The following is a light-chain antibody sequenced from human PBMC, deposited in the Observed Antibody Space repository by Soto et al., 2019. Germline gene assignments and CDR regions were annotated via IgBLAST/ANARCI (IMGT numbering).Light chain of an antibody. CDR1: QSISTW. Sequence: DIQMTQSPSTLSASVGDRVTITCRASQSISTWLAWYQQKPGKAPKLLIYKASTLESGIPSRFSGSGSGTEFTLAITSLQPDDFATYYCQHYNGYSSVTFGGGTKVDI. J-gene: IGKJ4*01. V-gene: IGKV1-5*03. CDR2: KAS. CDR3: QHYNGYSSVT.